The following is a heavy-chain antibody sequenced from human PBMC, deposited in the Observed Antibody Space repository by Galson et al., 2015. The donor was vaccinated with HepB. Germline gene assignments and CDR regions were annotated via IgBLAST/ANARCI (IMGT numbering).Heavy chain of an antibody. J-gene: IGHJ6*02. D-gene: IGHD4-17*01. Sequence: SLRLSCAASGFTFSSYSMNWVRQAPGKGLEWVSSISSSSSYIYYADSVKGRFTISRDNAKNSLYLQMNSLRAEDTAVYYCARDGRATVTTYYYYGMDVWGQGTTVTVSS. CDR2: ISSSSSYI. CDR1: GFTFSSYS. V-gene: IGHV3-21*06. CDR3: ARDGRATVTTYYYYGMDV.